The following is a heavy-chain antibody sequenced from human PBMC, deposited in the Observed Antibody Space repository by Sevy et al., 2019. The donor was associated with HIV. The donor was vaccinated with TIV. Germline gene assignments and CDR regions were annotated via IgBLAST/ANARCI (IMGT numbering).Heavy chain of an antibody. Sequence: GSLRLSCAASGFTFSSYGMHWVRQAPGKGLEWVSYISNSGTTISYSDSVRGRFSISRDNARNSLYLQMNSLRAEDTAVYYCARDLPPSATTVAHFDYWGQGTLVTVSS. J-gene: IGHJ4*02. CDR2: ISNSGTTI. CDR1: GFTFSSYG. CDR3: ARDLPPSATTVAHFDY. V-gene: IGHV3-48*04. D-gene: IGHD4-17*01.